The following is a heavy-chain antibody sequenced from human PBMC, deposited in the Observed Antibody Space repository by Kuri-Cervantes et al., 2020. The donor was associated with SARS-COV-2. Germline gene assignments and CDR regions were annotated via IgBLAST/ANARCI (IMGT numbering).Heavy chain of an antibody. Sequence: GSLRLSCAVYGGSFSGYYWSWIRQPPGKGLEWIGEINHSGSTNYNPSLKSRVTISVDTSKNQFSLKLSSVTAADTTVYYCARHGARIAVAGGGVDYWGQGTLVTVSS. CDR1: GGSFSGYY. CDR3: ARHGARIAVAGGGVDY. V-gene: IGHV4-34*01. D-gene: IGHD6-19*01. J-gene: IGHJ4*02. CDR2: INHSGST.